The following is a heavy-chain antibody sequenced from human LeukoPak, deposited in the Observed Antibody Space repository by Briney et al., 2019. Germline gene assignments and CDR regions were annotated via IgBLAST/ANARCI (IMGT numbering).Heavy chain of an antibody. V-gene: IGHV3-53*04. D-gene: IGHD6-13*01. CDR2: IYSGGST. J-gene: IGHJ4*02. CDR3: ARAKKQ. Sequence: KGLEWVSVIYSGGSTYYADSVNGRFTISRHNSKNTLYLQMNSLRAEDTAVYYCARAKKQWGQGTLVTVSS.